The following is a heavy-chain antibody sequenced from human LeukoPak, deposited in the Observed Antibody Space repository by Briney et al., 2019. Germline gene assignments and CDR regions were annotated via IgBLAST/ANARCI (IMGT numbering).Heavy chain of an antibody. J-gene: IGHJ6*02. CDR2: INTNTGNP. V-gene: IGHV7-4-1*02. CDR1: GYTFTSYA. Sequence: ASVKVSCKASGYTFTSYAMNWVRQAPGQGLEWMGWINTNTGNPTYAQGFTGRFVFSLDTSVSTAYLQISSLKAEDTAVYYCARERVELVPLVHHSHYYYYGMDVWGQGTTVTVSS. D-gene: IGHD6-13*01. CDR3: ARERVELVPLVHHSHYYYYGMDV.